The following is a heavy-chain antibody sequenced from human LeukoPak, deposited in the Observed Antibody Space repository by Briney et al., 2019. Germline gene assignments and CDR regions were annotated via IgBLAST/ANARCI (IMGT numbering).Heavy chain of an antibody. D-gene: IGHD6-19*01. Sequence: ASVKVSCKASGSTFTSYYMHWVRQALGQGLEWMGIINPSGGSTSYAQKFQGRVTMTRDTSTSTVYMELSSLRSEDTAVYYCARADPSGWYYYWRQGTLVTVSS. V-gene: IGHV1-46*01. CDR1: GSTFTSYY. CDR2: INPSGGST. CDR3: ARADPSGWYYY. J-gene: IGHJ4*02.